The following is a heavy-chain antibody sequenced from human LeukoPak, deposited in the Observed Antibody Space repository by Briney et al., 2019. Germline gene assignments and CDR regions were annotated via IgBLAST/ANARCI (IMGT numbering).Heavy chain of an antibody. D-gene: IGHD4-17*01. CDR1: GYSISSGYY. CDR3: ARPFKDTTVTSGFDY. Sequence: SETLSLTCAVSGYSISSGYYWGWIRQPPGKGLEWIGSIHHTGTAYYSPSLKSRVTISVDTSKNQFSLNLSSVTAADTAVYYCARPFKDTTVTSGFDYWGQGPLVTVPS. CDR2: IHHTGTA. J-gene: IGHJ4*02. V-gene: IGHV4-38-2*01.